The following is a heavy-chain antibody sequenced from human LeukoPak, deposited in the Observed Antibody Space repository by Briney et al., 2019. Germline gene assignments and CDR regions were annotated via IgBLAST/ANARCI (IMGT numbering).Heavy chain of an antibody. CDR3: ARATIVVVTAYGMDV. J-gene: IGHJ6*02. CDR2: INHSGST. V-gene: IGHV4-34*01. Sequence: SETLSLTCAVYDGSFSGYYWSWIRQPPGKGLEWIGEINHSGSTNYNPSLKSRVTISVDTSKNQFSLKLSSVTAADTAVYYCARATIVVVTAYGMDVWGQGTTVTVSS. D-gene: IGHD2-21*02. CDR1: DGSFSGYY.